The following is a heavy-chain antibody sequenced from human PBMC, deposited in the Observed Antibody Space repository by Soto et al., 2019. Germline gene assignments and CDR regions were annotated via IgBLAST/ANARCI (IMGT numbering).Heavy chain of an antibody. CDR3: ARCIQGDYYYGMDV. J-gene: IGHJ6*02. Sequence: QAQLVQSGAEVRKPGASVKVSCKASGYTFYSHSISWVRQAPGQGLEWMGRINADYGNTQYAQKFRGRFTMTTDTSTTTVYMELTNLRSDDTAVYYCARCIQGDYYYGMDVWGQGTTVTVSS. D-gene: IGHD5-18*01. CDR2: INADYGNT. CDR1: GYTFYSHS. V-gene: IGHV1-18*01.